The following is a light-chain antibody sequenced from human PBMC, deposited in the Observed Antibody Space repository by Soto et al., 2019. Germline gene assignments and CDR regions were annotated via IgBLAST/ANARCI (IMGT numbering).Light chain of an antibody. CDR2: DVS. V-gene: IGLV2-14*01. CDR3: CSYTTSNTRQIV. CDR1: SSDVGGYNY. J-gene: IGLJ1*01. Sequence: QSVLTQPASVSGSPGQSITISCTGTSSDVGGYNYVSWYQQHPGKAPKFMIYDVSNRPSGVSNRFSGSKSGNTASLTISGLQAGDEADYYCCSYTTSNTRQIVFGTGTKVTVL.